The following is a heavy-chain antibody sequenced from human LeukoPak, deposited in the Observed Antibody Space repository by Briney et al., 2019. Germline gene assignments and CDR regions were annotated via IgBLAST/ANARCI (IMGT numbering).Heavy chain of an antibody. D-gene: IGHD3-10*01. J-gene: IGHJ4*02. CDR2: IYYSGST. V-gene: IGHV4-34*01. CDR1: GGSFSGYY. Sequence: PSETLSLTCAVYGGSFSGYYWSWIRQPPGKGLEWIGSIYYSGSTYYNPSLKSRVTISVDTSKNQFSLKLSSVTAADTAVYYCARHHRYYYGSGSYDYFDYWGQGTLVTVSS. CDR3: ARHHRYYYGSGSYDYFDY.